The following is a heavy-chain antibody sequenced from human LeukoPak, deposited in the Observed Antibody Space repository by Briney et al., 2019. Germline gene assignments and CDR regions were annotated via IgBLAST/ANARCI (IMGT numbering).Heavy chain of an antibody. CDR3: ARGDYDILTGARDYYYYYMDV. D-gene: IGHD3-9*01. CDR1: GYAFTSYG. Sequence: ASVKVSCKASGYAFTSYGISWVRQAPGQGLEWMGWISAYNGNTNYAQKLQGRVTMTTDTSTSTAYMELRSLRSDDTAVYYCARGDYDILTGARDYYYYYMDVWGKGTTVNFSS. V-gene: IGHV1-18*01. J-gene: IGHJ6*03. CDR2: ISAYNGNT.